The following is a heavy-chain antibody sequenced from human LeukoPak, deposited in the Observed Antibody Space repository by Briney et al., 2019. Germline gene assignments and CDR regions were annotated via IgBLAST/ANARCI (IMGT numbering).Heavy chain of an antibody. CDR1: GYTFTSYG. J-gene: IGHJ6*03. Sequence: ASVKVSCKASGYTFTSYGISWVRQAPGQGLEWMGWISAYNGNTNYAQKLQGRVTMTTDTSTSTAYMELRSLRSDDTAVYYCARRALVVGGPYYMDVWGKGTTGTVSS. CDR2: ISAYNGNT. V-gene: IGHV1-18*01. CDR3: ARRALVVGGPYYMDV. D-gene: IGHD2-2*01.